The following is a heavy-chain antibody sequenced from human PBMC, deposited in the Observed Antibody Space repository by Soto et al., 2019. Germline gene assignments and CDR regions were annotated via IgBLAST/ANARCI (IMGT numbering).Heavy chain of an antibody. J-gene: IGHJ4*02. Sequence: QVQLVESGGGVVQPGRSLRLSCAASGFTFSSYAMHWVRQAPGKGLEWVAVISYDGSNKYYADSVKGRFTISRDNSKKTLYLQMNSLRAEDTAVYYGARPQAVAGLTGAFDYCGQGTLVTVSS. CDR3: ARPQAVAGLTGAFDY. CDR1: GFTFSSYA. D-gene: IGHD6-19*01. V-gene: IGHV3-30-3*01. CDR2: ISYDGSNK.